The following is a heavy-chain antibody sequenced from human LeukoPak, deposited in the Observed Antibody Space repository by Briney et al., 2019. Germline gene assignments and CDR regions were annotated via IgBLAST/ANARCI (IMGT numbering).Heavy chain of an antibody. D-gene: IGHD4-17*01. Sequence: SETLSLTCSVSGASISSYYWSWIRQPPGKGLEWIGYIYYSGSTNYNPSLKSRVTISVDTSKNQFSLKLSSVTAADTAVYYCARDPYGDTAFDYWGRGTLVTVSS. J-gene: IGHJ4*02. CDR2: IYYSGST. CDR3: ARDPYGDTAFDY. CDR1: GASISSYY. V-gene: IGHV4-59*01.